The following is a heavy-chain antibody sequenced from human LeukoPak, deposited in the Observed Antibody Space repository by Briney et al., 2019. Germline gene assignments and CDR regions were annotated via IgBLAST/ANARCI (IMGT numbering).Heavy chain of an antibody. CDR2: ISSSSSTI. CDR3: ARVSIAAAPYYFDY. V-gene: IGHV3-48*01. Sequence: GGSLRLSCAASGFTFSSYSMNWVRQAPGKGLEWVSYISSSSSTIYYADSVKGRFTISRDNAKNSPYLQMNSLRAEDTAVYYCARVSIAAAPYYFDYWGQGTLVTVSS. J-gene: IGHJ4*02. D-gene: IGHD6-13*01. CDR1: GFTFSSYS.